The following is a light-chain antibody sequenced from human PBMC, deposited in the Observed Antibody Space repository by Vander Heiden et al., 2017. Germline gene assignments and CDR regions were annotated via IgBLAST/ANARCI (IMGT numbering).Light chain of an antibody. CDR2: EVG. J-gene: IGLJ3*02. V-gene: IGLV2-23*02. CDR1: RSDVGNYKF. CDR3: CSDAGSSTWV. Sequence: GQSITISCTGSRSDVGNYKFVSWYQQYPGKAPKLMIYEVGERPSGVSNRFSGSKSGNTASLTISGLQAEDEADYYCCSDAGSSTWVFGGGTKLTVL.